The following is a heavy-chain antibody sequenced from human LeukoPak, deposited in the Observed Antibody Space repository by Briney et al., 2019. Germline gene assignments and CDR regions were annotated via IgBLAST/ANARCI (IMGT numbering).Heavy chain of an antibody. D-gene: IGHD3-9*01. Sequence: SETLSLTCSVSGGSISSYFWSWIRQPAGKGLEWIGRIYTSGSTNYIPSLKSRVTMSVDTSKNQFSLKLSSVTAADTAVYYCARGVRDYDILNYWGQGTLVTVSS. CDR1: GGSISSYF. CDR3: ARGVRDYDILNY. J-gene: IGHJ4*02. V-gene: IGHV4-4*07. CDR2: IYTSGST.